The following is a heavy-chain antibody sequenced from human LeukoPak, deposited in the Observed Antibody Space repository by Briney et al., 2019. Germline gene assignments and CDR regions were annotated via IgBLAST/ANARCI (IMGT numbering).Heavy chain of an antibody. J-gene: IGHJ5*02. CDR3: ARDPYGSGSYANWFDP. D-gene: IGHD3-10*01. Sequence: GRSLRLSCAASGFTFSRHGMHWVRQAPGKGLEWVAVISYDGSNKYYADSVKGRFTISRDNSKNTLYLQMNSLRAEDTAVYYCARDPYGSGSYANWFDPWGQGTLVTVSS. V-gene: IGHV3-30*03. CDR1: GFTFSRHG. CDR2: ISYDGSNK.